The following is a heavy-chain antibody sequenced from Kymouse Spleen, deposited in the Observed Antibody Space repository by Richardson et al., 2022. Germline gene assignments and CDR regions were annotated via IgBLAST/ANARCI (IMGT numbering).Heavy chain of an antibody. V-gene: IGHV4-39*01. CDR3: ARPITGTSDFDY. D-gene: IGHD1-7*01. J-gene: IGHJ4*02. CDR2: IYYSGST. CDR1: GGSISSSSYY. Sequence: QLQLQESGPGLVKPSETLSLTCTVSGGSISSSSYYWGWIRQPPGKGLEWIGSIYYSGSTYYNPSLKSRVTISVDTSKNQFSLKLSSVTAADTAVYYCARPITGTSDFDYWGQGTLVTVSS.